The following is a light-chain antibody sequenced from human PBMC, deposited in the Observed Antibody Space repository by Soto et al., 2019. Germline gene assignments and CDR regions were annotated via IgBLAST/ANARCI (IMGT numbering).Light chain of an antibody. CDR1: QDITNH. J-gene: IGKJ4*01. Sequence: DIQLTQSPSFVSASVGDRITITCRTSQDITNHLAWYQQKPGKAPNLLIYAAFTLHRGVPSRFSGSGSGADFTLTISSLQPEDLATYYCQQLNSYPLTFGGGTKLEI. CDR3: QQLNSYPLT. V-gene: IGKV1-9*01. CDR2: AAF.